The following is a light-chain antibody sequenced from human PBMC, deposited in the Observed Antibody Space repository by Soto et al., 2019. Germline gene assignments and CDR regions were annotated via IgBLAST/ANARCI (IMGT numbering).Light chain of an antibody. V-gene: IGKV4-1*01. J-gene: IGKJ1*01. CDR3: QQYYSTPWT. CDR1: QSVLYSPNNKNY. Sequence: DIVMTQSPDSLAVSLGERATFNCKSSQSVLYSPNNKNYLAWYQQKPGQPPKLLIYWASTREPGVPDRFSGSGSGTDFTLTISSLQAEDVAVYYCQQYYSTPWTFGQGTKVEI. CDR2: WAS.